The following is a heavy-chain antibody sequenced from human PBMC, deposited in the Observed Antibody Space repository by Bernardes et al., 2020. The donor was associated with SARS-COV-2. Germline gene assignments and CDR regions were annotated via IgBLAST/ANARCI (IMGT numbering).Heavy chain of an antibody. CDR2: IYPGDSDT. Sequence: GACLKNSSKGSGYSFTRYWIGWVRPIPGKGLEWMGIIYPGDSDTRYSPSFQGQVTISADKSISTAYLQWSSLKASDTAMYYCARRSLKGERDYWGQGTLVTVSS. CDR3: ARRSLKGERDY. D-gene: IGHD3-10*01. CDR1: GYSFTRYW. V-gene: IGHV5-51*01. J-gene: IGHJ4*02.